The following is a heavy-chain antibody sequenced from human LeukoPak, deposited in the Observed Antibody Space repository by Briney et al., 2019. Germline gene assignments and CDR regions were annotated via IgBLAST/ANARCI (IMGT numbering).Heavy chain of an antibody. D-gene: IGHD6-13*01. CDR2: ISSSGGST. CDR1: GFTFSSYA. V-gene: IGHV3-23*01. CDR3: AKGFSWYGYGMDV. J-gene: IGHJ6*01. Sequence: PGESLRLSCAASGFTFSSYAMSWVRQAPGKGLEWVSAISSSGGSTYYAASVKGRFTISRDTSKNPLYLQMNSLRAEDTAVYYCAKGFSWYGYGMDVWGLGTTVTVSS.